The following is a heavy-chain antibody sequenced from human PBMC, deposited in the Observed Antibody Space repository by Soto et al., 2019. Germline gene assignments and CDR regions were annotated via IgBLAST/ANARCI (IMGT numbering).Heavy chain of an antibody. Sequence: PGGSLRLSCAASGFTFSSYSMNWVRQAPGKGLEWVSSISSSSSYIYYADSVKGRFTISRDNAKNSLYLQMNSLRAEDTAVYYCAKDTDYHDTCGYYTFDNWGKGTLVTVAS. D-gene: IGHD3-22*01. CDR1: GFTFSSYS. V-gene: IGHV3-21*01. CDR2: ISSSSSYI. J-gene: IGHJ4*02. CDR3: AKDTDYHDTCGYYTFDN.